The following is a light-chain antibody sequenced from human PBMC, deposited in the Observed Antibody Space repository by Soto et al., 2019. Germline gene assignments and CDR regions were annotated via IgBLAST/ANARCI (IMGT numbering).Light chain of an antibody. V-gene: IGKV1-39*01. CDR3: QQGYSSAIT. J-gene: IGKJ5*01. CDR2: AAS. CDR1: QSIGKH. Sequence: IQLTQSPSSLSASVGDTVTITCRASQSIGKHLNWYQQKPGKAPKFLIYAASSLQSGVPSRFSGGASGTDFTLTVNSLQPEDFATYYCQQGYSSAITFGQGTRLEIK.